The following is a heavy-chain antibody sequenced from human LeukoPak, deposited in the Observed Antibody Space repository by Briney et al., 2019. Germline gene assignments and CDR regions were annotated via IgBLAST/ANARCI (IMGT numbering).Heavy chain of an antibody. CDR3: AKQPLGYCSGGRCTVGWYFQD. V-gene: IGHV3-30*18. D-gene: IGHD2-15*01. CDR1: GFTFSSYG. CDR2: ISYDGSNK. Sequence: PGGSLRLSCAASGFTFSSYGMHWVRESPGKGVEWVAVISYDGSNKYYADSVKGRFTISRDNSENTVYLQMNSLRAEDTAVYYCAKQPLGYCSGGRCTVGWYFQDWGQGTPVTVSS. J-gene: IGHJ1*01.